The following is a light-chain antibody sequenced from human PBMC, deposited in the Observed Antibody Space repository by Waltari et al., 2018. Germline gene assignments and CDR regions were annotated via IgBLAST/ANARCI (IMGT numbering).Light chain of an antibody. V-gene: IGKV1-5*03. CDR1: QSISSW. Sequence: DIQMTQSPSTLSASIGDRVTITCRACQSISSWLAWYQQRPGKAPKLLIYKASTLESGVPSSFSGSGSGTAFTLTISSLQADDFATYYCQQYNSYPRTFGQGTKVEIK. CDR3: QQYNSYPRT. CDR2: KAS. J-gene: IGKJ1*01.